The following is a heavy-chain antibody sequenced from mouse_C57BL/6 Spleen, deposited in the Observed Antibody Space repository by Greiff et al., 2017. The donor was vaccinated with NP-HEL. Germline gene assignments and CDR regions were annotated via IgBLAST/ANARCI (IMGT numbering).Heavy chain of an antibody. Sequence: VQLKESGGGLVKPGGSLKLSCAASGFTFSDYGMHWVRQAPEKGLEWVAYISSGSSTIYYADTVKGRFTISRDNAKNTLFLQMTSLRSEDTAMYFCVRRGYGSRDAMDYWGQGTSVTVSS. V-gene: IGHV5-17*01. D-gene: IGHD1-1*01. CDR2: ISSGSSTI. J-gene: IGHJ4*01. CDR1: GFTFSDYG. CDR3: VRRGYGSRDAMDY.